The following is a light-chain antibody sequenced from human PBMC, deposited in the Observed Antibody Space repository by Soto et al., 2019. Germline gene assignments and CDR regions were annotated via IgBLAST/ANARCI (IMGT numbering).Light chain of an antibody. J-gene: IGKJ1*01. Sequence: EIVMTQSPATLSVSPGERATLSCRASQSVGSDLAWYQQKPGQAPRLVIYAASTRATGIPERFSGSGSGTDFTLTISRLEPEDLAVYYCHQYGRAPRTFGQGTKVDI. CDR3: HQYGRAPRT. CDR2: AAS. CDR1: QSVGSD. V-gene: IGKV3-20*01.